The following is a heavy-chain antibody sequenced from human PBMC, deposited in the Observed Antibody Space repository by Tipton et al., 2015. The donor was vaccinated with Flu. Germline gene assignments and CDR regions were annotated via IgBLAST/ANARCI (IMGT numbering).Heavy chain of an antibody. CDR2: ISSGGRSV. Sequence: SLRLSCTTSGLPFSTYEMNWVRQAPGKGLEWLSYISSGGRSVYYADSVKGRFTISRDNAKNSLYLQMNSLRAADTAVYYCATLVVRQGRDDYWGQGTLVTVSS. D-gene: IGHD2-15*01. J-gene: IGHJ4*02. CDR3: ATLVVRQGRDDY. V-gene: IGHV3-48*03. CDR1: GLPFSTYE.